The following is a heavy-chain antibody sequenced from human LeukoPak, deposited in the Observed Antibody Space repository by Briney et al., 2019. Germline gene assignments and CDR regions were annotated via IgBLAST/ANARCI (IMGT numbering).Heavy chain of an antibody. Sequence: GGSLRLSCAASGFTFSSYGMHWVRQAPGKGLEWVAVIWYDGSNKYYADSVKGRFTISRDNSKNTLYLQMNSLRAEDTAVYYCARDLDFGGYSNFDYWGQGTLVTVSS. J-gene: IGHJ4*02. CDR3: ARDLDFGGYSNFDY. D-gene: IGHD4-23*01. CDR1: GFTFSSYG. V-gene: IGHV3-33*01. CDR2: IWYDGSNK.